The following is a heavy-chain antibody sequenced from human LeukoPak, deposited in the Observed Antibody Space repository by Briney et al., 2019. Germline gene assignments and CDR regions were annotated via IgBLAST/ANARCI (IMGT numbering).Heavy chain of an antibody. CDR3: ARDYAFDI. Sequence: GGSLRLSCTASGFTFGDYTMSWFRQAPGEGLEWVGFIRSKTYGGTTEDAASVKGRFTISRDNAKNSLYLQMNSLRAEDTAVYYCARDYAFDIWGQGTMVTVSS. J-gene: IGHJ3*02. CDR1: GFTFGDYT. V-gene: IGHV3-49*03. CDR2: IRSKTYGGTT.